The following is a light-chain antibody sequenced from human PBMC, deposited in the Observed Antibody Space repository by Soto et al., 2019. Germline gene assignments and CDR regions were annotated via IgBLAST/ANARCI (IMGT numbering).Light chain of an antibody. CDR3: QHYGSSSTVA. CDR1: QSVSSTY. V-gene: IGKV3-20*01. CDR2: ATS. Sequence: SLFPQFPVTPSFSPVGTATLPRPDSQSVSSTYFAWYQQQPGQPPRLIIYATSSGAASIPARMSGSGSATDFILTISRLEDEDFAVYYWQHYGSSSTVAFGQGTKVDIK. J-gene: IGKJ1*01.